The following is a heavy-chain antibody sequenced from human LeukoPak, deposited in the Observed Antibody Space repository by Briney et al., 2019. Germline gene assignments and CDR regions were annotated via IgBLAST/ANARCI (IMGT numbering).Heavy chain of an antibody. CDR1: GYTLTELS. J-gene: IGHJ4*02. CDR3: ATLYCSSTSCYTGPSSDY. D-gene: IGHD2-2*02. V-gene: IGHV1-24*01. CDR2: FDPEDGET. Sequence: GASVKVSCKVSGYTLTELSMHWMRQAPGKGLEWMGGFDPEDGETIYAQKFQGRVTMTEDTSTDTAYMELSSLRSEDTAVYCCATLYCSSTSCYTGPSSDYWGQGTLVTVSS.